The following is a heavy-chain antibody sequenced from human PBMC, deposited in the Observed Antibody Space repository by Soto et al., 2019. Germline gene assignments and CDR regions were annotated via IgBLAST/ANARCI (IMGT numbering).Heavy chain of an antibody. CDR3: ERATSGGYGHTTLDY. CDR2: LYAYNGDT. J-gene: IGHJ4*02. V-gene: IGHV1-18*01. Sequence: QVQLLQSGVEVKKPGASVKVSCKASGYTFTNYVISWVRQAPGRGLEWMGWLYAYNGDTDYAQKFQGRVTMTTDTSTTTAYMELRSLTSDDTAVYHCERATSGGYGHTTLDYWGQGTLVTVSP. D-gene: IGHD5-18*01. CDR1: GYTFTNYV.